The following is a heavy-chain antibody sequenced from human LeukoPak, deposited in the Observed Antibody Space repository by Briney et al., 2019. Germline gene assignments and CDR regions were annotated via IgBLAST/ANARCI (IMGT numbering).Heavy chain of an antibody. Sequence: SETLSLTCAVYGGSFSGYYWSWIRQPPGKGLEWIGEINHSGSTNYNPSLKSRVTISVDTSKNQFSLKLSSVTAADTAVYYCACLRAVTDDYWGQGTLVTVSS. CDR3: ACLRAVTDDY. D-gene: IGHD2-21*02. CDR1: GGSFSGYY. J-gene: IGHJ4*02. CDR2: INHSGST. V-gene: IGHV4-34*01.